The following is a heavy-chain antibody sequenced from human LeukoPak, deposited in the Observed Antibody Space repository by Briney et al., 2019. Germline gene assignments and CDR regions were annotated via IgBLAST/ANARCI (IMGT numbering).Heavy chain of an antibody. CDR2: INPNSGAT. J-gene: IGHJ4*02. Sequence: ASVKVSCKASGYTFTGYYMHWVRQAPGQGLEWMGWINPNSGATNYAQKFQGWVTMTRDTSISTAYMELSRLRSDDTAVYYCARGVGDIVVVPAMYYFDYRGQGTLVTVSS. CDR1: GYTFTGYY. D-gene: IGHD2-2*01. CDR3: ARGVGDIVVVPAMYYFDY. V-gene: IGHV1-2*04.